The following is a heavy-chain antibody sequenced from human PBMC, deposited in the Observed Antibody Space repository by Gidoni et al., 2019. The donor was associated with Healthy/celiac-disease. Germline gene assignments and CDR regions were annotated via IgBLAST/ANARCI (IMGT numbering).Heavy chain of an antibody. D-gene: IGHD3-22*01. V-gene: IGHV1-46*01. Sequence: VQSGAEVKKPGASVKVSCKASGYTFTSYHMHWVRQAPGQGLEWMGVINPSGGSTSYAQKFQGRITMTRDTSTSTVYMDLSSLRSEDTAVYYCARAEELGGWIYASSDYYGTGAFDIWGQGTMVTVSS. CDR2: INPSGGST. CDR1: GYTFTSYH. J-gene: IGHJ3*02. CDR3: ARAEELGGWIYASSDYYGTGAFDI.